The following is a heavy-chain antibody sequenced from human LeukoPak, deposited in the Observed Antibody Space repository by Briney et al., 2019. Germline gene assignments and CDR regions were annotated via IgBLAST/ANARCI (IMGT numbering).Heavy chain of an antibody. D-gene: IGHD2-21*01. CDR2: IYHSGST. J-gene: IGHJ4*02. V-gene: IGHV4-38-2*01. Sequence: PSETLSLTCAVSGYSISSGYYWGWIRQPPGKGLEWIGSIYHSGSTYYNPSLKSRVTISVDTSKNQFSLKLSSMTAADTAVYYCATASTYCGGDCYYFDYWGQGTLVTVSS. CDR1: GYSISSGYY. CDR3: ATASTYCGGDCYYFDY.